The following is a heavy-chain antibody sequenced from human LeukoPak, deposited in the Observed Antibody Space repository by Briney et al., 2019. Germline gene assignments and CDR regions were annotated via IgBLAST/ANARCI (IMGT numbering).Heavy chain of an antibody. CDR1: GDSVSSNSAA. V-gene: IGHV6-1*01. J-gene: IGHJ4*02. CDR2: TFYRSKWFN. Sequence: SQTLSLTCAISGDSVSSNSAAWNWIRQSPSRGLEWLGRTFYRSKWFNEYAPSVKSRMSIDPDTSKNQFSLQLYSVTPEDTATYYCAREESRTFAYWGQGTLVTVSS. CDR3: AREESRTFAY.